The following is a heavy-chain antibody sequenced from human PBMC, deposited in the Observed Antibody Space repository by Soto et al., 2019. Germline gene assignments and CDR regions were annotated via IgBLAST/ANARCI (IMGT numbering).Heavy chain of an antibody. J-gene: IGHJ4*02. Sequence: LXLSCAASRLSFSNAWMNWVRQAPWKGLEWVGQIRSKTDGGTIFYPAPVKDRFIISRDNSKNTLYLQMNSPRVEDTAVYYCARGNDYDSTTFDYWGQGTLVTVSS. D-gene: IGHD3-22*01. V-gene: IGHV3-15*01. CDR3: ARGNDYDSTTFDY. CDR1: RLSFSNAW. CDR2: IRSKTDGGTI.